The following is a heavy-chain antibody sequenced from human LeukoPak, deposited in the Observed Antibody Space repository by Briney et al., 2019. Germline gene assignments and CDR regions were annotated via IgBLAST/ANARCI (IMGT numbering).Heavy chain of an antibody. V-gene: IGHV3-30*02. Sequence: GGSLRLSCAASGFTFSRSGMHWVRQAPGKGLEWVTFIGYDGSKIYYADSVKGRFTISRDNSKNTLYLQMNSLRAEDTVVYYCAKEGRGGFDIWGQGTMVTVSS. D-gene: IGHD3-16*01. J-gene: IGHJ3*02. CDR2: IGYDGSKI. CDR1: GFTFSRSG. CDR3: AKEGRGGFDI.